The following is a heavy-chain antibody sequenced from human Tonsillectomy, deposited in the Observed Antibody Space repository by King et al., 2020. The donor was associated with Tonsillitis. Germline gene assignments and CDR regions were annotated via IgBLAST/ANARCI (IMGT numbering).Heavy chain of an antibody. CDR1: GGSISSSDHY. J-gene: IGHJ4*02. Sequence: QLQESGPGVVKPSETLSLTCTVSGGSISSSDHYWAWIRQPPGEGLEWIGYMYYSGTIFYNPSLKSRITISGGTSENRFSLKLSSVTAADTAVYFCARSVSGSFDYWGQGALVTVS. D-gene: IGHD1-26*01. V-gene: IGHV4-39*01. CDR3: ARSVSGSFDY. CDR2: MYYSGTI.